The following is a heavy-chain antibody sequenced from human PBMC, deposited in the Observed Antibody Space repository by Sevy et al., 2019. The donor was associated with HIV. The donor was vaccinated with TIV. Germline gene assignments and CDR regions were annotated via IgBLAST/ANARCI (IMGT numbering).Heavy chain of an antibody. CDR1: GFTFSSYA. V-gene: IGHV3-23*01. Sequence: GGSLRLSCAASGFTFSSYAMNWVRQAPGKGLEWVSGISGSGFSAYYADSVKGRFTISRDNSKNTLYLQMNSLRAEDTALYYCAKDSKVERGAFDVWGQGTMVTVSS. CDR2: ISGSGFSA. D-gene: IGHD1-1*01. J-gene: IGHJ3*01. CDR3: AKDSKVERGAFDV.